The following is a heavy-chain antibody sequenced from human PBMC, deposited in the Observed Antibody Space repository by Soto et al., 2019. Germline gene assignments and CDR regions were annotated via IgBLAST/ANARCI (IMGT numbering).Heavy chain of an antibody. V-gene: IGHV4-59*04. D-gene: IGHD3-9*01. Sequence: PSETLSLTCTVSGGSISSYYWSWIRQPPGKGLEWIGYIYHSGSTYYNPSLKSRVTISVDRSKNQFSLKLSSVTAADTAVYYCAAGYYDILTGYYNARYFDYWGQGTLVTVSS. CDR3: AAGYYDILTGYYNARYFDY. CDR1: GGSISSYY. J-gene: IGHJ4*02. CDR2: IYHSGST.